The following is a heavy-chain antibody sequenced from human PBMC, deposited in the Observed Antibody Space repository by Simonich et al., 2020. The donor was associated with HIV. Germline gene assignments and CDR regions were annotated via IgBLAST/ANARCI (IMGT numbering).Heavy chain of an antibody. Sequence: QVQLQQWGAGLLKPSETLSLTCAVYGGSFSGYYWSWIRQPPRKGLDWIGEINHSGITNYKSSLNSRATISVDKSKNQFSLKLSSVTAADTAIYYCARRDRELILYFDYWGQGNLVTVSS. V-gene: IGHV4-34*01. CDR1: GGSFSGYY. CDR3: ARRDRELILYFDY. J-gene: IGHJ4*02. CDR2: INHSGIT. D-gene: IGHD3-3*01.